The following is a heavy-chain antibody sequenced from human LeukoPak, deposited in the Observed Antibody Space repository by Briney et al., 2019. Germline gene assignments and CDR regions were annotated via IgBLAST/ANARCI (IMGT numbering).Heavy chain of an antibody. CDR1: GFTFSSYW. CDR2: IKPDGSEI. J-gene: IGHJ6*02. Sequence: GGSLRLSCAASGFTFSSYWMSWVRQAPGKGLEWVANIKPDGSEIQYVDSMKGRFTISRDNAKSSLFLQANSLRAEDTAVYYCARFGVPYAADVWGQGTTVTVSS. V-gene: IGHV3-7*04. D-gene: IGHD3-16*01. CDR3: ARFGVPYAADV.